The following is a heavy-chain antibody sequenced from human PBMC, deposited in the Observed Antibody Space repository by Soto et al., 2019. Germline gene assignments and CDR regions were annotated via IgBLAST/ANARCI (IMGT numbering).Heavy chain of an antibody. CDR1: GDSISNYY. J-gene: IGHJ6*02. D-gene: IGHD3-3*01. Sequence: SETLSLTCTVSGDSISNYYWSWIRQPAGKGLEWIGRISSSGSTNYNPSLKSRVTISIDTSEKQLSLNLRSVTAADTAVYYCARDSTILTRAMDVWGPGXTVTVSS. V-gene: IGHV4-4*07. CDR3: ARDSTILTRAMDV. CDR2: ISSSGST.